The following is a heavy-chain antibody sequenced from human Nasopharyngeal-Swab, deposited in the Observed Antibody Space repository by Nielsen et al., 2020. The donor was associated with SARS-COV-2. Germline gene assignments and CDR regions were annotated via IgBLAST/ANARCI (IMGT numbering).Heavy chain of an antibody. J-gene: IGHJ5*02. CDR3: ARASRGWS. CDR1: GFDFGSHA. D-gene: IGHD6-19*01. Sequence: GESLKISCEASGFDFGSHAMSWVRQAPGKGLEWVSSISGSGDTTYYADSVRGRFTISRDNAKKSLYLQMNSLRAEDTAVYYCARASRGWSWGQGTLVTVSS. CDR2: ISGSGDTT. V-gene: IGHV3-23*01.